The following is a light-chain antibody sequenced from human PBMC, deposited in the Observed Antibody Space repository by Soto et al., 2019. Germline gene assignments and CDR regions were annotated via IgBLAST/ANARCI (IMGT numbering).Light chain of an antibody. V-gene: IGKV3-11*01. CDR1: QYINTR. J-gene: IGKJ1*01. Sequence: EIVLTQSPATLSSFPWDRVTLSFRASQYINTRLAWYQHRPGQAPRLLIYQTSLRAAGIPARFSASGSGTDFTLIISDVQPEDFALYYCHQRQSWPRTFGQGTKVDIK. CDR2: QTS. CDR3: HQRQSWPRT.